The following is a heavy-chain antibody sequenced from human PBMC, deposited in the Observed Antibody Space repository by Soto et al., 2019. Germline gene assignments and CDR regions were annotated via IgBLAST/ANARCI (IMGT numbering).Heavy chain of an antibody. D-gene: IGHD2-21*02. Sequence: GGSLTLSCAASGFTFSNAWMSWVRQAPGKGLEWVGRIKSKTDGGTTDYAAPVKGRFTISRDDSKNTLYLQMNSLKTEDTAVYYCHVVVVTAGAFDYWGQGTLVTVSS. CDR1: GFTFSNAW. V-gene: IGHV3-15*01. CDR3: HVVVVTAGAFDY. CDR2: IKSKTDGGTT. J-gene: IGHJ4*02.